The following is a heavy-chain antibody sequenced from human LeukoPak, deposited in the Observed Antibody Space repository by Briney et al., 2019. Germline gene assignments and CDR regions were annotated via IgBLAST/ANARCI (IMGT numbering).Heavy chain of an antibody. CDR2: ISGSGGST. J-gene: IGHJ4*02. CDR3: AKDGAPHYYDSSGYDY. Sequence: GGSLRLSCAASGFTFSSYAMSWVRQAPGKGLEWVSAISGSGGSTYYADSVKGRFTISRDNSKSTLYLQMNSLRAEDTAVYYCAKDGAPHYYDSSGYDYWGQGTLVTVSS. V-gene: IGHV3-23*01. CDR1: GFTFSSYA. D-gene: IGHD3-22*01.